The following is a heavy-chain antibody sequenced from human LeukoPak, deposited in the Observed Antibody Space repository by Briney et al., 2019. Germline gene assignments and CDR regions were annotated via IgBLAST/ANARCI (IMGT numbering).Heavy chain of an antibody. CDR2: ISSSSIYI. D-gene: IGHD5-18*01. V-gene: IGHV3-21*04. Sequence: PGGSLRLSCAASGFTFSDHTMSWVRQAPGKGLEWVSSISSSSIYIHYADSVKGRFTISRDNAKNSLYLQMNSLRAEDTAVYYCAKGPPGYTYGCFDCWGQGTLVTVSS. CDR1: GFTFSDHT. CDR3: AKGPPGYTYGCFDC. J-gene: IGHJ4*02.